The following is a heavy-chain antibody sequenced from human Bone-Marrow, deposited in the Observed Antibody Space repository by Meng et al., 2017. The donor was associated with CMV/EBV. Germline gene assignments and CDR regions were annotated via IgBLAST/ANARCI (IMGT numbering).Heavy chain of an antibody. CDR3: ARRRIAAAGTPMFDP. Sequence: SGITFSSYSMNWVRQAPGKGLEWVSSISSSSSYIYYADSVKGRFTISRDNAKNSLYLQMNSLRAEDTAVYYCARRRIAAAGTPMFDPWGQGTLVTVSS. CDR1: GITFSSYS. J-gene: IGHJ5*02. D-gene: IGHD6-13*01. V-gene: IGHV3-21*01. CDR2: ISSSSSYI.